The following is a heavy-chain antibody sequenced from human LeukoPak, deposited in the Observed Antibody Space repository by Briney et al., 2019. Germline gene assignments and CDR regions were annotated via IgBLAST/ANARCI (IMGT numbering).Heavy chain of an antibody. CDR2: INPNSGGT. CDR3: ATYREGYCSGGSCYSMDYFDY. J-gene: IGHJ4*02. V-gene: IGHV1-2*02. CDR1: GYTFTGYY. D-gene: IGHD2-15*01. Sequence: ASVKVSCKASGYTFTGYYMHWVRQAPGQGLEWMGWINPNSGGTNYAQKFQGRVTMTRDTSISTAYMELSRLRSDDTAVYYCATYREGYCSGGSCYSMDYFDYWGQGTLVTVSS.